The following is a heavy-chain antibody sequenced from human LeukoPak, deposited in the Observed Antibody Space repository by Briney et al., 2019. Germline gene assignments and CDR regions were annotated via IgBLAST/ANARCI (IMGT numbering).Heavy chain of an antibody. CDR3: ARGLLGYCSGGSCLREMDV. CDR2: IYYSGST. CDR1: GGSVSSYY. V-gene: IGHV4-59*02. Sequence: SETLSLTCTVSGGSVSSYYWSWIRQPPGKGLEWIGYIYYSGSTSYNPSLKSRVTISVDTSKNQFSLKLSSVTAADTAVYYCARGLLGYCSGGSCLREMDVWGKGTTVTVSS. D-gene: IGHD2-15*01. J-gene: IGHJ6*04.